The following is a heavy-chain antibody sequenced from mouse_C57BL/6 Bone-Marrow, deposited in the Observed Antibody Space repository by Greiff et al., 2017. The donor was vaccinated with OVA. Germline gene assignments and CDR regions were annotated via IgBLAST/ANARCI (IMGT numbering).Heavy chain of an antibody. Sequence: EVHLVESGGGLVQPGGSLKLSCAASGFTFSDYYMYWVRQTPEKRLEWVAYISNGGGSTYYPDTVKGRFTISRDNAKNTLYLQMSRLKSEDTAMYYCAREGWLRRAWFAYWGQGTLVTVSA. V-gene: IGHV5-12*01. J-gene: IGHJ3*01. CDR1: GFTFSDYY. CDR2: ISNGGGST. CDR3: AREGWLRRAWFAY. D-gene: IGHD2-2*01.